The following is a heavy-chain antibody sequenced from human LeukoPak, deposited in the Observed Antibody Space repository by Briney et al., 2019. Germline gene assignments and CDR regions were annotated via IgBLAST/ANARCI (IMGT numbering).Heavy chain of an antibody. CDR2: IIPIFGIA. D-gene: IGHD3-22*01. V-gene: IGHV1-69*04. CDR3: ATGLHYYDSSGLKVYFQH. CDR1: GGTFSSYA. Sequence: GASVKVSCKASGGTFSSYAISWVRQAPGQGLEWMGRIIPIFGIANYAQKFQGRVTITADKSTSTAYMELSSLRSEDTAVYYCATGLHYYDSSGLKVYFQHWGQGTLVTVSS. J-gene: IGHJ1*01.